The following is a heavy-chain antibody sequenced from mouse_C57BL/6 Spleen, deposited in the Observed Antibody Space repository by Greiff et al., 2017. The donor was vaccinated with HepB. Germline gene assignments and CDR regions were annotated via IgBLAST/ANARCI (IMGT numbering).Heavy chain of an antibody. V-gene: IGHV1-63*01. J-gene: IGHJ1*03. CDR3: ARSRYYDGWYFDV. D-gene: IGHD1-1*01. CDR2: IYPGGGYT. Sequence: QVHVKQSGAELVRPGTSVKMSCKASGYTFTNYWIGWAKQRPGHGLEWIGDIYPGGGYTNYNEKFKGKATLTADKSSSTAYMQFSSLTSEDSAIYYCARSRYYDGWYFDVWGTGTTVTVSS. CDR1: GYTFTNYW.